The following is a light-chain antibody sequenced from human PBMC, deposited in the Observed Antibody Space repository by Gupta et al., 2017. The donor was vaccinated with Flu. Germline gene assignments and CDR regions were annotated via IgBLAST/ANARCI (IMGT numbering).Light chain of an antibody. Sequence: PGQTARIACAGDKLGNNFVSWYQQKPGQSPVLVIYQDSKRPSGIPERFSGSNSGNTATLTISGTQAMDEADFYCQTWDSSTGVFGGGTKLTVL. J-gene: IGLJ3*02. CDR1: KLGNNF. V-gene: IGLV3-1*01. CDR2: QDS. CDR3: QTWDSSTGV.